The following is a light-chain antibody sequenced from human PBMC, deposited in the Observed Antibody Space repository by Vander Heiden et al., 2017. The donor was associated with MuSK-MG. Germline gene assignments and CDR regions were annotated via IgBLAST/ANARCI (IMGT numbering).Light chain of an antibody. CDR1: QIIAPN. Sequence: VMTQSPATLSVSPGERATLSCRTTQIIAPNLAWYQQKPGQAPRLLIYSASTRATGIPARFSGSGSGAEFTLTISSLQSEDFATYYCQQYNNWPPTFGQGTKVEIK. J-gene: IGKJ1*01. V-gene: IGKV3-15*01. CDR3: QQYNNWPPT. CDR2: SAS.